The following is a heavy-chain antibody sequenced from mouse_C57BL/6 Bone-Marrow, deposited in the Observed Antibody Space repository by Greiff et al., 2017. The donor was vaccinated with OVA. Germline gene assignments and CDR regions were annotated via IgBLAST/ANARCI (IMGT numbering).Heavy chain of an antibody. Sequence: QVQLQQSGAELVRPGTSVKMSCKASGYTFTNYWIGWAKQRPGHGLEWIGDIYPGGGYTNYNEKFKGKATLTADKSSSTAYMQFSSLTSEDSAIDYCAREGRGSWFAYWGQGTLVTVSA. V-gene: IGHV1-63*01. J-gene: IGHJ3*01. CDR3: AREGRGSWFAY. CDR2: IYPGGGYT. CDR1: GYTFTNYW.